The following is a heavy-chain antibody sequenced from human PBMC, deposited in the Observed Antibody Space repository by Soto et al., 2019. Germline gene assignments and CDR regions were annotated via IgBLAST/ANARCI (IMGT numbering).Heavy chain of an antibody. CDR3: ARVRYCGSDCYFFDS. D-gene: IGHD2-21*02. V-gene: IGHV4-59*01. J-gene: IGHJ4*02. Sequence: KNNPSLESRVAISVDTSKNQFSLRLNSVTAADTAVYYCARVRYCGSDCYFFDSWGQGTLVTVSS.